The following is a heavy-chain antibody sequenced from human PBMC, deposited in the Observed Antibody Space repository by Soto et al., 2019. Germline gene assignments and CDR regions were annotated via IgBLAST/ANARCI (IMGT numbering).Heavy chain of an antibody. CDR1: GGTFSSYT. CDR2: IIPILGIA. V-gene: IGHV1-69*02. J-gene: IGHJ4*02. D-gene: IGHD3-22*01. Sequence: SVKVSCKASGGTFSSYTISWVRQAPGQGLEWMGRIIPILGIANYAQKFQGRVTITADKSTSTAYMELSSLRSEDTAVYYCARGLDYYDSSGYYSDYWGQGTLVTVSS. CDR3: ARGLDYYDSSGYYSDY.